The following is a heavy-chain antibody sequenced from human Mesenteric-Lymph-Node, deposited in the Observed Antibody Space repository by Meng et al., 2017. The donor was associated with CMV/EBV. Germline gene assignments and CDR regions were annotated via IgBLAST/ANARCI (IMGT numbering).Heavy chain of an antibody. J-gene: IGHJ3*02. V-gene: IGHV3-33*01. D-gene: IGHD3-22*01. CDR3: ARSTMIVVVITPDAFDI. CDR1: GFTFSSYG. CDR2: IWYDGSNK. Sequence: GGSLRLSCAASGFTFSSYGMHWVRQAPGKGLEWVAVIWYDGSNKYYADSVKGRFTISRDNSKNTLYLQMNTLRAEDTAVYYCARSTMIVVVITPDAFDIWGQGTMVTVSS.